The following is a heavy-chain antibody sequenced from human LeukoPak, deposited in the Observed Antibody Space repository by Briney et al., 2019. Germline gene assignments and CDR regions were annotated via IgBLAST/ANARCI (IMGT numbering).Heavy chain of an antibody. CDR1: LLTFTTDA. CDR3: AKEGPYCGGDCYGVFDY. J-gene: IGHJ4*02. V-gene: IGHV3-23*01. CDR2: ISDRGSNI. D-gene: IGHD2-21*02. Sequence: GSLRLSSAASLLTFTTDAMSWGRPAPGKGLEWVSVISDRGSNIYYADSEKGRFTISRDNSKNRLYLQMNILRAEDTAVYYCAKEGPYCGGDCYGVFDYWGRGTLVTVSS.